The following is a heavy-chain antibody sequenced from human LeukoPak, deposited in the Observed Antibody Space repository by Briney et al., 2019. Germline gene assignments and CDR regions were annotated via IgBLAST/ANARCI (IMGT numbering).Heavy chain of an antibody. CDR2: ISFDGSDE. V-gene: IGHV3-30*18. CDR3: AKEGTPQVSTWYDL. J-gene: IGHJ5*02. CDR1: GFTFSIYG. D-gene: IGHD3-10*01. Sequence: GGSLRLSCAASGFTFSIYGMHWVRQAPGKGLEWVAVISFDGSDEYYAESVKGRFTISRDNSKNTLYLQMNSLRAEDTAVYYCAKEGTPQVSTWYDLWGQGTQVIVSS.